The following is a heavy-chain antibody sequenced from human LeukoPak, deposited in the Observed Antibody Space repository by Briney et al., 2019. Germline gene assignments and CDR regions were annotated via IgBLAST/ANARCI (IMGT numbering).Heavy chain of an antibody. CDR1: GYSISSGYY. CDR2: IYHSGST. CDR3: ARALGQPPSRY. V-gene: IGHV4-38-2*02. J-gene: IGHJ4*02. D-gene: IGHD3-10*01. Sequence: PSETLSLTCTVSGYSISSGYYWGWIRQPPGKGLEWIGSIYHSGSTYYNPSLKSRVTISVDTSKNQFSLRLSSVTAADTAVYYCARALGQPPSRYWGQGTLVTVSS.